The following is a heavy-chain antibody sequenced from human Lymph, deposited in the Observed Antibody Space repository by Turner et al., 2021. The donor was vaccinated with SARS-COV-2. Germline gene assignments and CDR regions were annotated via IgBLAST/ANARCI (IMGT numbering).Heavy chain of an antibody. CDR2: IYSGGSS. J-gene: IGHJ6*02. V-gene: IGHV3-53*04. CDR3: ARGLDTAGGMDV. Sequence: EVQLVASGGRLVQPGGSLSLPCAASGITVSRNYMSWVRRAPGKGLEWVQVIYSGGSSYYAESVKGRFTISRNNSKNTLYLQMNSLRAEDTAVYYCARGLDTAGGMDVWGQGTTVTVSS. CDR1: GITVSRNY. D-gene: IGHD5-18*01.